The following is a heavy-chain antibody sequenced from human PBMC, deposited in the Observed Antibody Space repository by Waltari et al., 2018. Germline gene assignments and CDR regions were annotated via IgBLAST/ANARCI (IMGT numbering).Heavy chain of an antibody. CDR3: ARGLVHCSGGSCLITYSY. CDR1: GGTFSSYA. Sequence: QVQLVQSGAEVKKPGSSVKVSCKASGGTFSSYAISWVRQAPGQGLEWMGGIIPIFGTANYAQKFQGRVTITPDESTSTAYLELSSLRSEDTAVYYCARGLVHCSGGSCLITYSYWGQGTLVTVSS. CDR2: IIPIFGTA. J-gene: IGHJ4*02. D-gene: IGHD2-15*01. V-gene: IGHV1-69*05.